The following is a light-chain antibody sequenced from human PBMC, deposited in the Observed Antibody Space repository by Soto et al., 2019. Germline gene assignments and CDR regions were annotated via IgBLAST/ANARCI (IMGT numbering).Light chain of an antibody. CDR3: QQYKDWPPLT. V-gene: IGKV3D-15*01. CDR2: GAS. J-gene: IGKJ4*01. Sequence: EIVMTQSPLTLSVSPGERATLSCRASQNININLPWYQQRPGQAPRVLIYGASSRASGIPDRLSGSGSGTDFPLTINRLEPDDFAFYYCQQYKDWPPLTFGGGTRVEIK. CDR1: QNININ.